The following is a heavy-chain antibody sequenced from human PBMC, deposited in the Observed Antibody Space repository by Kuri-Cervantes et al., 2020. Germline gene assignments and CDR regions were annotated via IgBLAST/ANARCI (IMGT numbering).Heavy chain of an antibody. Sequence: SQSLSLTRAISVDSVSSNSAAWDWVRQSPSGGLGWLGRTYYSSKWYTDYAVSVKSRITINSDTSKNQFYLKLSSVAAADTAVYHCARTPPAKSRLGTYDYWGQGTLVTVSS. V-gene: IGHV6-1*01. D-gene: IGHD7-27*01. CDR2: TYYSSKWYT. CDR3: ARTPPAKSRLGTYDY. CDR1: VDSVSSNSAA. J-gene: IGHJ4*02.